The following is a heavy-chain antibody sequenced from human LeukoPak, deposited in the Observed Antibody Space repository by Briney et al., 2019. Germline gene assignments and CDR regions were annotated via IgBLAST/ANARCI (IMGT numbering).Heavy chain of an antibody. CDR2: IYYSGST. Sequence: SETLSLTCTVSGGSISSSSYYWGWIGQPPGKGLEWIGSIYYSGSTYYNPSLKSRVTISVDTSKNQFSLKLSSVTAADTAVYYCARREPNYNYLHFDYWGQGAPVTVSS. J-gene: IGHJ4*02. V-gene: IGHV4-39*01. D-gene: IGHD5-24*01. CDR1: GGSISSSSYY. CDR3: ARREPNYNYLHFDY.